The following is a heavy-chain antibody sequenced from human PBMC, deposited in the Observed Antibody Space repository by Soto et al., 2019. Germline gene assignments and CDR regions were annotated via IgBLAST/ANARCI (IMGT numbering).Heavy chain of an antibody. J-gene: IGHJ6*02. CDR1: GFTFSNAW. V-gene: IGHV3-15*01. Sequence: PGGSLRLSCAASGFTFSNAWMSWVRQAPGKGLEWVGRIKSKTDGGTTDYAAPVKGRFTISRDDSKNTLYLQMNSLKTEDTAVYYCTSITMVRGVIITSYYYYYGMDVWGQGTTVTVSS. CDR2: IKSKTDGGTT. CDR3: TSITMVRGVIITSYYYYYGMDV. D-gene: IGHD3-10*01.